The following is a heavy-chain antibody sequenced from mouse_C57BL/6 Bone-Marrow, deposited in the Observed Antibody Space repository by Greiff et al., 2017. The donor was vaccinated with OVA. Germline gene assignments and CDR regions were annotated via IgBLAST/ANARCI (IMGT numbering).Heavy chain of an antibody. V-gene: IGHV1-72*01. J-gene: IGHJ3*01. D-gene: IGHD2-5*01. CDR2: IYTNSGGT. Sequence: QVQLQQPGAELVKPGASVKLSCKASGYTFTSYWMHWVKQRPGRGLEWIGRIYTNSGGTKYNEKFKSKATLTVDTPSRTADMQLSSLTSDDSAVYYCATYYSNYSWCAYWGQGTLVTVSA. CDR3: ATYYSNYSWCAY. CDR1: GYTFTSYW.